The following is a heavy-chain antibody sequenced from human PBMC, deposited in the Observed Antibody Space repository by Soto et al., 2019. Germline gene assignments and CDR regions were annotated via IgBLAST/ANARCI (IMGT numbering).Heavy chain of an antibody. Sequence: QVQLVQSGAEVKKPGSSVKVSCKASGGTFSSYTISWVRQAPGQGLEWMGRIIPILGIANYAQKFQGRVTITADKSTSTAYMELSSLRSEDTAVYYCAIRNSSGWYYWYFDLWGRGTLLTVSS. D-gene: IGHD6-19*01. CDR1: GGTFSSYT. CDR3: AIRNSSGWYYWYFDL. J-gene: IGHJ2*01. V-gene: IGHV1-69*02. CDR2: IIPILGIA.